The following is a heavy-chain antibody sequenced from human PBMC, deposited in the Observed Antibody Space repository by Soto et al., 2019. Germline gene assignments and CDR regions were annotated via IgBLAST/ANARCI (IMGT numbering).Heavy chain of an antibody. Sequence: QVQLVESGGGVVQPGRSLRLSCAASGFTFSSYGMHWVRQAPGKGLEWVAVIWYDGSNKYYTDSVKGRFTISRDNSINTLYLQMTSLRAEETAVYYCARDPGQTDYFDFWGQGSLVTVSS. CDR3: ARDPGQTDYFDF. J-gene: IGHJ4*02. CDR1: GFTFSSYG. V-gene: IGHV3-33*01. CDR2: IWYDGSNK.